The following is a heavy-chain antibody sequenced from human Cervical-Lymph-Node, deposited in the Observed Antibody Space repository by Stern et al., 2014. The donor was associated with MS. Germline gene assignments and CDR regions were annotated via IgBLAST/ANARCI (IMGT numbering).Heavy chain of an antibody. J-gene: IGHJ4*02. V-gene: IGHV1-69*13. CDR3: ARLGSGYDSSYLDF. Sequence: QVQLLQPGSVAKKPGSSVKVSCKVSGGTFSTERLSWVRQAPGQGLEWIGSIIPIFGPEDYARQLQDRVTIIADESTSEFHRELSSLRSEDTGVYYCARLGSGYDSSYLDFWGQGSLVTVSS. D-gene: IGHD5-12*01. CDR1: GGTFSTER. CDR2: IIPIFGPE.